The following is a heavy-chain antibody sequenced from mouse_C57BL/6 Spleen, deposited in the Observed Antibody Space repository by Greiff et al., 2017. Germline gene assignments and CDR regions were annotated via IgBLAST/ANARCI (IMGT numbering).Heavy chain of an antibody. CDR2: INPNNGGT. J-gene: IGHJ2*01. V-gene: IGHV1-26*01. D-gene: IGHD2-4*01. CDR1: GYTFTDYY. Sequence: EVQLQQSGPELVKPGASVKISCKASGYTFTDYYMNWVKQSHGKSLEWIGDINPNNGGTSYNQKFKGKATLTVDKSSSTAYMELRSLTSEDSAVYYCARQDYGGFDYWGQGTTLTVSS. CDR3: ARQDYGGFDY.